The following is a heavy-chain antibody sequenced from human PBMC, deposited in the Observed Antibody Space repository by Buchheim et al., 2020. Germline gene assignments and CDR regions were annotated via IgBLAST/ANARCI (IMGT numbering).Heavy chain of an antibody. D-gene: IGHD6-6*01. CDR2: ISSSSSTI. V-gene: IGHV3-48*04. CDR3: ARELQSSSFFDYYYGMDV. J-gene: IGHJ6*02. CDR1: GFTFSSYS. Sequence: EVQLVESGGGLVQHGGSLRLSCAASGFTFSSYSMNWVRQAPGKGLEWVSYISSSSSTIYYADSVKGRFTISRDNAKNSLYLQMKSLRAEDTAVYYCARELQSSSFFDYYYGMDVWGQGTT.